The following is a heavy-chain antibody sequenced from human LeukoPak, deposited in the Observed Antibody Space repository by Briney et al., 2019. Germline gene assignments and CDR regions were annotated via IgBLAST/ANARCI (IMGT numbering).Heavy chain of an antibody. CDR2: INPNSGDT. CDR3: VRPLFYYNSNGYYYAFDI. CDR1: GYIFTGYY. D-gene: IGHD3-22*01. Sequence: ASVKVSCKASGYIFTGYYLNWVRQAPGQGLEWMGWINPNSGDTSYAQTFQGRVTMTRDTSINTVYMELSRLRSDDTAVYYCVRPLFYYNSNGYYYAFDIWGQGTMVTVSS. V-gene: IGHV1-2*02. J-gene: IGHJ3*02.